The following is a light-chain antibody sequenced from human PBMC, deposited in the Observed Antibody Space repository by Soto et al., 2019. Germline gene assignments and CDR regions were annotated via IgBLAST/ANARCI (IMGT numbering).Light chain of an antibody. CDR1: NIGIKD. V-gene: IGLV3-21*02. Sequence: SYELTQPPSVSVAPGQTASISCGGNNIGIKDVYWYQQQPGQAPVLVVYDNRDRPSGIPKRFSGSNSGNTATLTISRVEAGDEADYYCQVWDTSSDHPVFGGGTKVTVL. CDR2: DNR. J-gene: IGLJ2*01. CDR3: QVWDTSSDHPV.